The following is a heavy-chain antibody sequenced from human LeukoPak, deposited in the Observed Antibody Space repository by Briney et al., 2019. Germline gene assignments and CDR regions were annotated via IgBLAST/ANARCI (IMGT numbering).Heavy chain of an antibody. V-gene: IGHV5-10-1*01. CDR3: ARLSNSKAFDI. J-gene: IGHJ3*02. Sequence: GESLKISFKGPGSPFSSSWISWVRQMPGKGLEWMGRIDPSDSYANYSPSFQGHVTISADKSISTASLRWSTLKASDTAMYYCARLSNSKAFDIWGQGTMVTVSS. D-gene: IGHD1-7*01. CDR1: GSPFSSSW. CDR2: IDPSDSYA.